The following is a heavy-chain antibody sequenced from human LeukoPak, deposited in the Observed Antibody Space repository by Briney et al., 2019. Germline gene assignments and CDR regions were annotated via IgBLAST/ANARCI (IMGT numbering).Heavy chain of an antibody. D-gene: IGHD3-10*01. CDR1: GGSISSYY. CDR3: ARAYTMVRGVRYGMDV. Sequence: SETLSLTCTVSGGSISSYYWNWIRQPPGKGLEWIGYIYYSGSTNYNPSLKSRVNISVDKSKNQFSLKLSSVTAADTAVYYCARAYTMVRGVRYGMDVWGQGTTVTVSS. J-gene: IGHJ6*02. CDR2: IYYSGST. V-gene: IGHV4-59*01.